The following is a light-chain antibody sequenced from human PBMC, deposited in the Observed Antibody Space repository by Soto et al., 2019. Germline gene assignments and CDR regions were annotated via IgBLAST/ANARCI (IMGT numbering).Light chain of an antibody. Sequence: QSVLTQPASVSGSPGQSITVSCTGTDSDVGSYKFVSWYQQHPGKAPKVIIFEVNRRPSGVSDRFSGSRSGNTASLTISGLQAEDEAEYSCCSYAGSSTYVFGTGTKVPVL. CDR3: CSYAGSSTYV. J-gene: IGLJ1*01. V-gene: IGLV2-23*02. CDR2: EVN. CDR1: DSDVGSYKF.